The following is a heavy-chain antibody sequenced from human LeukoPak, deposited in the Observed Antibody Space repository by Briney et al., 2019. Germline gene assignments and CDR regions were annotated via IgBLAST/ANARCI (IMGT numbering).Heavy chain of an antibody. J-gene: IGHJ4*02. Sequence: GSLRLSCSASGVTLGTHAMSWVRQAPGKGLEWVSAISFSGDVTFYADSVKGRFTISRDNSKNTLFLRMNSLRDEDTAIYYCTRVGYIDEGIDYWGQGTLVTVSS. CDR3: TRVGYIDEGIDY. V-gene: IGHV3-23*01. D-gene: IGHD5-24*01. CDR1: GVTLGTHA. CDR2: ISFSGDVT.